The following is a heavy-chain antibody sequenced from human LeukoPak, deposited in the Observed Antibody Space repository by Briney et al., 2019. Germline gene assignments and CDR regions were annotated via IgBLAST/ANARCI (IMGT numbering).Heavy chain of an antibody. CDR1: GFTLSSYV. CDR2: ISSDGSNK. Sequence: GGSPRLSCAASGFTLSSYVMHWVRQAPGKGLECVAVISSDGSNKYYADSVKGRFTVSRDNSKNTLYLQMNSLRPEDTAVYYCARDLPTVVIFGAFDSWGQGTLVTVSP. CDR3: ARDLPTVVIFGAFDS. J-gene: IGHJ4*02. V-gene: IGHV3-30*04. D-gene: IGHD3-3*01.